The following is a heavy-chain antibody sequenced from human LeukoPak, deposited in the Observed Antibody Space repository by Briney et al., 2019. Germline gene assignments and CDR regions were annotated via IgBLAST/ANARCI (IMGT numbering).Heavy chain of an antibody. Sequence: GASVKVSCKSSGYTFTDYYMHWVRQAPGQGLEWMGWINPNSGGTNYAQMFQGRVTMTRDTSINTAYMELSSLSSDDTAIYYCARYSNSSPLDYWGQGTQVTVSS. CDR1: GYTFTDYY. J-gene: IGHJ4*02. CDR2: INPNSGGT. D-gene: IGHD6-6*01. CDR3: ARYSNSSPLDY. V-gene: IGHV1-2*02.